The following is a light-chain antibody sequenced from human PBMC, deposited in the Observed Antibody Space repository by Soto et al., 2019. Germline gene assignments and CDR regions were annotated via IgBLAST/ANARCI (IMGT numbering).Light chain of an antibody. J-gene: IGKJ2*01. V-gene: IGKV1-39*01. CDR2: ASS. Sequence: DIQMTQSPASLSASVGDRVVITCRASQTINNYLNWYQQKTGEAPKLLIYASSTLQSGVPSRFSGSESGTDFSLAISSLQPEDFATYLCQQSYSFPYTFGQGTNLVIK. CDR1: QTINNY. CDR3: QQSYSFPYT.